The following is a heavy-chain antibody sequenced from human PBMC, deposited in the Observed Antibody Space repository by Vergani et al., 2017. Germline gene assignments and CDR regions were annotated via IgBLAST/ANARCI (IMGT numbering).Heavy chain of an antibody. Sequence: QVQLVQSGAEVKKPGSSVKVSCKASGDTFSSYAINWVRQAPGQGLEWMGRIVPIPGTTNYAQKFQGRVTITADEFTNTAYMELSSLRSEDTAMYYCASREHYCDSGPRRAFDIWGQGTMVTVSS. J-gene: IGHJ3*02. V-gene: IGHV1-69*11. CDR2: IVPIPGTT. D-gene: IGHD3-10*01. CDR3: ASREHYCDSGPRRAFDI. CDR1: GDTFSSYA.